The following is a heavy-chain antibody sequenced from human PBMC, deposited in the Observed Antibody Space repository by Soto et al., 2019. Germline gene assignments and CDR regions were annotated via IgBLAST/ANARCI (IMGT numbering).Heavy chain of an antibody. V-gene: IGHV1-69*13. CDR2: IVPVFGRP. Sequence: SVKVSCKASVGRFSNFGIIWVRQAPGQGLEWMGGIVPVFGRPNYAQRFRGRLTITADESTSTGYMELISLRSDDTAVYYCAREGSGYNFWGQGTQVTVSS. CDR3: AREGSGYNF. D-gene: IGHD5-12*01. CDR1: VGRFSNFG. J-gene: IGHJ4*02.